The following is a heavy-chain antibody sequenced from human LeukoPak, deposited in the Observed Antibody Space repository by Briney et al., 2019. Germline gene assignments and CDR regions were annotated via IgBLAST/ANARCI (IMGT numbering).Heavy chain of an antibody. V-gene: IGHV1-46*01. CDR2: INPSGGST. Sequence: ASVKVSCKASGYTFTSYYMHWVRQAPGQGLEWMGIINPSGGSTSYAQKFPGRVTMTRDTSTSTVYMELSSLRSEDTAVYYCAREGGKITFGGVTSFDYWGQGTLVTVSS. CDR3: AREGGKITFGGVTSFDY. J-gene: IGHJ4*02. D-gene: IGHD3-16*01. CDR1: GYTFTSYY.